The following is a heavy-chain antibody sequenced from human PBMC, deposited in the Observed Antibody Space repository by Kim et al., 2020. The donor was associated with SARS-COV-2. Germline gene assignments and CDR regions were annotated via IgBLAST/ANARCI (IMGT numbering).Heavy chain of an antibody. CDR3: ASPPWRGGSYPFDY. J-gene: IGHJ4*02. V-gene: IGHV3-21*01. D-gene: IGHD1-26*01. Sequence: GGSLRLSCAASGFTFSSYSMNWVRQAPGKGLEWVSSISSSSSYIYYADSVKGRFTISRDNAKNSLYLQMNSLRAEDTAVYYCASPPWRGGSYPFDYWGQGTLVTVSS. CDR1: GFTFSSYS. CDR2: ISSSSSYI.